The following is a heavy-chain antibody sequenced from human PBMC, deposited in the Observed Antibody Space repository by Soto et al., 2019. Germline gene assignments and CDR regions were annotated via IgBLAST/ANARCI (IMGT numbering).Heavy chain of an antibody. V-gene: IGHV3-48*03. CDR3: ASSSWYGLGPFDY. J-gene: IGHJ4*02. Sequence: EVQLVESGGGLVQPGGSLRLSCAASGFTFSSYETNWVRQAPGKGLEWVSYISSSGSTIYYADSVKGRFTISRDNAKNSLYLQMNSLRAEDTAVYYCASSSWYGLGPFDYWGQGTLVTVSS. CDR1: GFTFSSYE. D-gene: IGHD6-13*01. CDR2: ISSSGSTI.